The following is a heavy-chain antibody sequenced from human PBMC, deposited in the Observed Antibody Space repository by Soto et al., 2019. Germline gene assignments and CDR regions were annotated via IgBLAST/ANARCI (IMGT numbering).Heavy chain of an antibody. CDR2: ISSGGDTK. V-gene: IGHV3-48*01. D-gene: IGHD3-10*02. CDR3: ARASMWIDY. Sequence: GGSLRLACAVSGFTFRSYSMHWVRQSPGKGLECISYISSGGDTKYYADSVTGRFTISRDNAKNSLFLQMSSLRAEDTAVYYCARASMWIDYWGPGTLVSLSS. J-gene: IGHJ4*02. CDR1: GFTFRSYS.